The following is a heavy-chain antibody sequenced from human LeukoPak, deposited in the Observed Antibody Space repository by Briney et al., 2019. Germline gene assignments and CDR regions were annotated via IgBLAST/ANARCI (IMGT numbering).Heavy chain of an antibody. CDR1: GYTFTGYY. V-gene: IGHV1-18*04. Sequence: ASVKVSCKASGYTFTGYYMHWVRQAPGQGLEWMGWISAYNGNTNYAQKLQGRVTMTTDTSTSTAYTELRCLRSDDTAVYYCARASVTGTSYFDYWGQGTLVTVSS. J-gene: IGHJ4*02. CDR2: ISAYNGNT. CDR3: ARASVTGTSYFDY. D-gene: IGHD1-7*01.